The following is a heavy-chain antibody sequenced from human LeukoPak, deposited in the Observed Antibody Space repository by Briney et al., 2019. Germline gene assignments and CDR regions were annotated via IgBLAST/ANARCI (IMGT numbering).Heavy chain of an antibody. CDR3: AGRITMVRGVIMAFDI. CDR1: GGSISSYY. J-gene: IGHJ3*02. D-gene: IGHD3-10*01. Sequence: SETLSLTCTVSGGSISSYYCSWIRQPPGKGLEWIGYIDYSVSTNYNPSLTSRVTISVDTSKTQFSLKLSSVTAADTAVYYCAGRITMVRGVIMAFDIWGQGTMVTVSS. V-gene: IGHV4-59*01. CDR2: IDYSVST.